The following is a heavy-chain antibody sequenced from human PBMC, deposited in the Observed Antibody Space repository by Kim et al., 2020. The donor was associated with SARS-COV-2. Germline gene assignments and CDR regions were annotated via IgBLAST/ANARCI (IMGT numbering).Heavy chain of an antibody. CDR2: ITYDGSNK. CDR1: GFTFSSYA. D-gene: IGHD3-16*02. V-gene: IGHV3-30*04. CDR3: ARDPTITFGGVIVIGYY. Sequence: GGSLRLSCAASGFTFSSYAMHWVRQAPGKGLEWVAVITYDGSNKYYADSVKGRFTISRDNSKNTLYLQMNSLRAEDTAVYYCARDPTITFGGVIVIGYY. J-gene: IGHJ6*01.